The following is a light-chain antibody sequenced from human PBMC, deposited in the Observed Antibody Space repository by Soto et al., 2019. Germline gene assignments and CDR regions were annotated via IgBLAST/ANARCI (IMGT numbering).Light chain of an antibody. J-gene: IGKJ1*01. V-gene: IGKV1-39*01. CDR2: AAS. Sequence: DIHMTHSPSSLSASVVDRFTITCRASQSISGYLNWYQQKPGKAPKLLIYAASSLQSGVPSRFSGSGSGTDFTLTISSLQPEDFATYYCQQSYSTPRTFGKGTKVDIK. CDR3: QQSYSTPRT. CDR1: QSISGY.